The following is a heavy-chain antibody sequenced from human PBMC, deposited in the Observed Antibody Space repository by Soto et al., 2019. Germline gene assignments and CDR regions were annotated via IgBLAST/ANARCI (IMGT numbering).Heavy chain of an antibody. Sequence: GESLKISCKGSGYRFTSYWIGRVRQMPGKGLEWMGIIYPGGSDTRYSPSFQGQVTISADKSISTAYLQWSSLKASDTAMYYCATCYGDYSRVYYFAFWGQGTLVTVSS. D-gene: IGHD4-17*01. V-gene: IGHV5-51*01. CDR1: GYRFTSYW. CDR2: IYPGGSDT. J-gene: IGHJ4*02. CDR3: ATCYGDYSRVYYFAF.